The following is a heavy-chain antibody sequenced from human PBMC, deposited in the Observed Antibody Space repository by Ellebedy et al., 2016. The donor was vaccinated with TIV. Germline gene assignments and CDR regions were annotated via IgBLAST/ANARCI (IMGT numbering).Heavy chain of an antibody. CDR1: GFTFSPYS. D-gene: IGHD6-19*01. CDR2: ISSGSSSI. J-gene: IGHJ6*02. V-gene: IGHV3-48*01. Sequence: PGGSLRLSCAASGFTFSPYSMNWVRQAPGKGLEWISSISSGSSSIYYADSVKGRFTITRDNDKNLLYLQMSSLRVEDTAVYYCARDFRQWLAQGDALDVWGQGTTVTVSS. CDR3: ARDFRQWLAQGDALDV.